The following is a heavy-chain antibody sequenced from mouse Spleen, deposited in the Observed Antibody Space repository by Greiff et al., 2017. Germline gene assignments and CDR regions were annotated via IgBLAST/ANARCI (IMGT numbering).Heavy chain of an antibody. V-gene: IGHV5-6*01. D-gene: IGHD1-1*01. Sequence: EVQRVESGGDLVKPGGSLKLSCAASGFTFSSYGMSWVRQTPDKRLEWVATISSGGSYTYYPDSVKGRFTISRDNAKNTLYLQMSSLKSEDTAMYYCARHGYGSSPAWFAYWGQGTLVTVSA. CDR1: GFTFSSYG. J-gene: IGHJ3*01. CDR3: ARHGYGSSPAWFAY. CDR2: ISSGGSYT.